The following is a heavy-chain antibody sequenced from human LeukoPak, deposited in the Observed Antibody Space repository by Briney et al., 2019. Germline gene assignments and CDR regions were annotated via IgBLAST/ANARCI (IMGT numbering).Heavy chain of an antibody. CDR2: ISSSSSYI. Sequence: PGGSLRLSCEASGFTFSSYSMNWVRQAPGKGLEWVSSISSSSSYIYYADSVKGRFTISRDNAKNSLYLQMNSLRAEDTAVYYCAREGNNWFDPWGQGTLVTVSS. V-gene: IGHV3-21*01. J-gene: IGHJ5*02. CDR3: AREGNNWFDP. D-gene: IGHD3-10*01. CDR1: GFTFSSYS.